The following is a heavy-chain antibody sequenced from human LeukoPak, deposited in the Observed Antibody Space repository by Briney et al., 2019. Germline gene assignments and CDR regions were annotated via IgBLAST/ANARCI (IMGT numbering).Heavy chain of an antibody. J-gene: IGHJ3*02. CDR1: GFAFSSYD. D-gene: IGHD3-10*01. CDR2: IGTAGDT. CDR3: ARAYRGYYGSGSYYNDAFDI. Sequence: GGSLGLSCAASGFAFSSYDMHWVRQATGKGLEWVSAIGTAGDTYYPGSVKGRFTISRENAKNSLYLQMNSLRAGDTAVYCCARAYRGYYGSGSYYNDAFDIWGQGTMVTVSS. V-gene: IGHV3-13*04.